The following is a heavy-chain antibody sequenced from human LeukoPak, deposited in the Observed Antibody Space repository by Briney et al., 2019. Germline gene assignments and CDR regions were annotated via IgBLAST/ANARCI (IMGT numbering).Heavy chain of an antibody. CDR1: GGTFSSYA. J-gene: IGHJ3*02. V-gene: IGHV1-69*06. D-gene: IGHD3-16*02. CDR3: ARGFMDYVGGSYRYDVFDI. Sequence: SVKVSCKASGGTFSSYAISWVRQAPGEGLEWMGGIIPMFGTANYAQKFQGRVTITADKSTSTAYMELSSLRSEDTAVYYCARGFMDYVGGSYRYDVFDIWGQGTMVTVSS. CDR2: IIPMFGTA.